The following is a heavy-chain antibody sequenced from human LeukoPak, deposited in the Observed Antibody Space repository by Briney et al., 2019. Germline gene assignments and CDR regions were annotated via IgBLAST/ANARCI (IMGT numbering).Heavy chain of an antibody. CDR3: TRGGNRFGGFYFDY. V-gene: IGHV4-31*03. J-gene: IGHJ4*02. CDR1: ADSLSSGGHY. CDR2: IHHSGSS. D-gene: IGHD3-10*01. Sequence: PSETLSLTCTVSADSLSSGGHYWAWIRQLPGKGLESIGFIHHSGSSRHNPSLKDRVAISVDASRKQFALRPSSVTAADTAIYYSTRGGNRFGGFYFDYWGQGIQVIVSS.